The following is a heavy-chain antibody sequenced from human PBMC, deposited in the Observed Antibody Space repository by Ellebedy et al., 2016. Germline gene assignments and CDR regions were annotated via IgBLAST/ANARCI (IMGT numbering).Heavy chain of an antibody. J-gene: IGHJ5*02. CDR2: ISGSDGTA. D-gene: IGHD5-18*01. Sequence: GESLKISCVASGFTFSSYAMSWVRRAPGKGLEWVSGISGSDGTAYYGDSVKGRFTTSRDNSKNTLYLQMNSLRAADTAVYYCAKVIQQAGLTWGQGTLVTVSS. CDR1: GFTFSSYA. CDR3: AKVIQQAGLT. V-gene: IGHV3-23*01.